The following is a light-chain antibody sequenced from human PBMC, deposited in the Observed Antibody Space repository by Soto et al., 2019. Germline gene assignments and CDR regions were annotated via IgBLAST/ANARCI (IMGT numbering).Light chain of an antibody. V-gene: IGKV1-5*01. CDR3: QHYYGSSRT. Sequence: DIQMTQSPSTLSASVGDRVTITCRASQGIVRWLAWYQQKPGKAPKLLIYDASSLESGVPSRFSGSGAGTEFTLTISSLQPDDFATYYCQHYYGSSRTFGQGTKVDIK. CDR2: DAS. CDR1: QGIVRW. J-gene: IGKJ1*01.